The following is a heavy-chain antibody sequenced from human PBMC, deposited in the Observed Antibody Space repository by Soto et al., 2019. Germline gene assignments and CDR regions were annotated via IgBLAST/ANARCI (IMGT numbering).Heavy chain of an antibody. V-gene: IGHV3-48*01. Sequence: EVQLVESGGGLVQPGGSLRLSCAASGFTFSSYSMNWVRQAPGKGLEWVSYISSSSSTIYYADSVKGRFTISRDNAKNSLYLQMNSLRAEDTAVYYCAREGDYDSSGNDAFDIWGQGTMVTVSS. CDR2: ISSSSSTI. D-gene: IGHD3-22*01. CDR1: GFTFSSYS. CDR3: AREGDYDSSGNDAFDI. J-gene: IGHJ3*02.